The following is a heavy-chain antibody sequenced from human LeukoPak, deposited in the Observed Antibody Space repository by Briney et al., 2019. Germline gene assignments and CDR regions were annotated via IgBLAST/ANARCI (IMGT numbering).Heavy chain of an antibody. D-gene: IGHD3-10*01. Sequence: PGGSLRLSCAASGFTFSTYTMAWVRQAPGGGLEWVSGISGDGYSTYYADSVKGRFAISRDNSKSTLYLQMNSLRAEDTAVYYCAKDFGRNLGGPGYWGRGTLVTVSS. J-gene: IGHJ4*02. CDR1: GFTFSTYT. CDR2: ISGDGYST. V-gene: IGHV3-23*01. CDR3: AKDFGRNLGGPGY.